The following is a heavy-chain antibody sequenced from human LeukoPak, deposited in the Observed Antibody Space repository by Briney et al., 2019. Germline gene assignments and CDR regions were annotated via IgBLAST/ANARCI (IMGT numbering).Heavy chain of an antibody. CDR1: GGSINKDNW. J-gene: IGHJ5*02. CDR2: IYHSGTT. Sequence: SETLSLTCAVSGGSINKDNWWNWVRQPPGKGLEWVGEIYHSGTTNYNPSLKSRVTISVDNSKQQFSLKLTSVTAADTAVYYCAIEVGGSWFDPWGQGTLVTVSS. D-gene: IGHD1-26*01. V-gene: IGHV4-4*02. CDR3: AIEVGGSWFDP.